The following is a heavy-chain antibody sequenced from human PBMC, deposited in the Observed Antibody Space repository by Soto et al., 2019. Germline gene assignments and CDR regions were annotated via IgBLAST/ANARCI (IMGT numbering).Heavy chain of an antibody. V-gene: IGHV3-7*01. J-gene: IGHJ4*02. CDR3: ARDPFFSSGWYEVDY. D-gene: IGHD6-13*01. CDR1: GFTFSSYW. CDR2: IKQDGSEK. Sequence: GGSLRLSCAASGFTFSSYWMSWVRQAPGKGLEWVANIKQDGSEKYYVDSVKGRFTVSRDNAKNSLYLQMNSLRAEDTAVYYCARDPFFSSGWYEVDYWGQGTLVTVSS.